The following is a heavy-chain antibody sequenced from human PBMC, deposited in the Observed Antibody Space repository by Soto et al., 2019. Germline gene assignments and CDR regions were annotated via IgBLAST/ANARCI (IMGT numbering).Heavy chain of an antibody. J-gene: IGHJ6*02. V-gene: IGHV4-59*01. CDR1: GGSISRYY. Sequence: SETLSLTYTVSGGSISRYYWSWIRQPPGKGLEWIGYIYYSGSTNYNPSLKSRVTISVDTSKNQFSLKLSSVTAADTAVYHCARAGADEAYYYYYYGMDVWGQGTTVTVSS. CDR3: ARAGADEAYYYYYYGMDV. CDR2: IYYSGST.